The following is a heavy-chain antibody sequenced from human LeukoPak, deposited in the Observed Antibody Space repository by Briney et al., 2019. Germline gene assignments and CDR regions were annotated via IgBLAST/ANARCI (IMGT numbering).Heavy chain of an antibody. CDR1: GFTFSSYA. Sequence: PGGSLRLSCAASGFTFSSYAMKWVRQAPGKGLEWVSGVSGSGGSTYYADSVTGRFTISRDNSKNTLYLQMNSLRAEDTAVYYCAKDASGWLQLDYYFDYWGQGTLVTVSS. V-gene: IGHV3-23*01. D-gene: IGHD6-19*01. CDR3: AKDASGWLQLDYYFDY. J-gene: IGHJ4*02. CDR2: VSGSGGST.